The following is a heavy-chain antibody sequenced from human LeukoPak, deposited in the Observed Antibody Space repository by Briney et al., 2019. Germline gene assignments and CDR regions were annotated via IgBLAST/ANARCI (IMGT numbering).Heavy chain of an antibody. CDR3: ARSELVRPYFDY. J-gene: IGHJ4*02. Sequence: GGSLRLSCAASGFTFSIYWMSWVRQAPGKGLEWVANIKQDGSEKYYVDSVKGRFSISRDNAKNSLCLQMNSLRAEDTAVYYCARSELVRPYFDYWGQGTVVTVSS. V-gene: IGHV3-7*01. CDR2: IKQDGSEK. CDR1: GFTFSIYW. D-gene: IGHD1-26*01.